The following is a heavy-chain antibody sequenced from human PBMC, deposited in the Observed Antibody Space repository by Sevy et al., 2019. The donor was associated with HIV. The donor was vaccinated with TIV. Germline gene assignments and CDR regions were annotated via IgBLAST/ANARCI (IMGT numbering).Heavy chain of an antibody. CDR1: GGTFSSYV. J-gene: IGHJ4*02. Sequence: ASVKVSCKASGGTFSSYVISWVRQAPGQGLEWMGGIIPIFGTANYAQKFQGRVTITADKSTSTPYMELSSLRSEDTAVYYCARGELGLNYFDYWGQGTLVTVSS. CDR3: ARGELGLNYFDY. D-gene: IGHD7-27*01. CDR2: IIPIFGTA. V-gene: IGHV1-69*06.